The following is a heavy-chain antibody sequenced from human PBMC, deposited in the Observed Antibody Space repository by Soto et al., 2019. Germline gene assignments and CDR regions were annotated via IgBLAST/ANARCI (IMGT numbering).Heavy chain of an antibody. CDR2: IYYSGST. D-gene: IGHD3-22*01. CDR3: ARNLYYDSSGSKNWFDP. Sequence: SETLSLTCTVSGGSISSGGYYWSWIRQHPGKGLEWIGYIYYSGSTYYNPSLKSRVTISVDTSKNQFSLKLSSVTAADTAVYYCARNLYYDSSGSKNWFDPWGQGTLVTVSS. CDR1: GGSISSGGYY. J-gene: IGHJ5*02. V-gene: IGHV4-31*03.